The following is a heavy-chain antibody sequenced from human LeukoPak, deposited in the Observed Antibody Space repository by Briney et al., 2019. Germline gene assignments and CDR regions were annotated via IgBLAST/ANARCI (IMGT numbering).Heavy chain of an antibody. D-gene: IGHD1-14*01. J-gene: IGHJ2*01. CDR2: INHSGST. Sequence: PSETLSLTCAVYGGSFSGYYWSWIRQPPGKGLEWVGEINHSGSTNYNPSLKSRVTISVDTSKNQFSLKLSSLTAADTAVYYCARGRTPRPYFDLWGRGTLVTVSS. CDR3: ARGRTPRPYFDL. CDR1: GGSFSGYY. V-gene: IGHV4-34*01.